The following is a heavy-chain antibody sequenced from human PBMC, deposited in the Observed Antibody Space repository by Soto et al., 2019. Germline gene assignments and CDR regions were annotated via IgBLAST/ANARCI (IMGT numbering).Heavy chain of an antibody. CDR3: APKYSSSSTNWFDP. CDR1: GLSLSPSGVG. V-gene: IGHV2-5*02. CDR2: IYWDDDK. D-gene: IGHD6-13*01. J-gene: IGHJ5*02. Sequence: SGPTLVNPPQTRTLTCTFSGLSLSPSGVGVGWIRQPPGKALEWLAPIYWDDDKRYSPSLNSRLTITKDTSKNQVVLTMANMDPVDTATYYCAPKYSSSSTNWFDPWGQGTLVTVSS.